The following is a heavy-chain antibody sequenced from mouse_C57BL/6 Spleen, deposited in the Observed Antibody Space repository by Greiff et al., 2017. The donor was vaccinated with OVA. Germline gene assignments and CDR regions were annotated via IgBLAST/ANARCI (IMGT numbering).Heavy chain of an antibody. CDR1: GYTFTSYN. V-gene: IGHV1-12*01. D-gene: IGHD1-1*01. CDR2: IYPGNGDT. Sequence: QVQLKESGAELVRPGASVKMSCKASGYTFTSYNMHWVKQTPRQGLEWIGAIYPGNGDTSYNQKFKGKATLTVDKSSSTAYMQLSSLTSEDSAVYFCARGATVVAKDAMDYWGQGTSVTVSS. J-gene: IGHJ4*01. CDR3: ARGATVVAKDAMDY.